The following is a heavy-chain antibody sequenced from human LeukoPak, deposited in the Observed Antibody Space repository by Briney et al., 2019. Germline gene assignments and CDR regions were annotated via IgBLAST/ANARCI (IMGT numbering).Heavy chain of an antibody. V-gene: IGHV1-69*05. CDR1: GGTFSSSA. J-gene: IGHJ4*02. D-gene: IGHD6-19*01. Sequence: SVKVSCKASGGTFSSSAISWVRHAPVQGLKWMGGIIPIFGTANYAQKFQGRVTITMDESTSTAYMELSSLRSEDTAVYYCAREVAVAGHFDYWGQGTLVTVSS. CDR3: AREVAVAGHFDY. CDR2: IIPIFGTA.